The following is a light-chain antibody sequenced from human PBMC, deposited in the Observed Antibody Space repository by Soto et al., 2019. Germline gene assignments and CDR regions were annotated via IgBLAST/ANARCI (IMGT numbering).Light chain of an antibody. V-gene: IGLV3-21*04. CDR2: YDS. CDR1: NIGSKS. CDR3: QVWDSSSDHVV. Sequence: SYELTQPPSVSVAPGKTARITCGGNNIGSKSVHWYQQKPGQAPGLVIYYDSDRPSGIPERFSGSNSGNTATLTISRVEAGDEAHYYCQVWDSSSDHVVFGGGTKLTVL. J-gene: IGLJ2*01.